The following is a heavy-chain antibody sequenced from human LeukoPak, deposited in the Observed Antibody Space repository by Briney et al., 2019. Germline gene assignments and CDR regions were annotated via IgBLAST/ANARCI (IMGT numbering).Heavy chain of an antibody. CDR1: GFTFSSYS. Sequence: GGSLRLSRAASGFTFSSYSMNWVRQAPGKGLEWVSSITRSSTSTYYTDSVRGRFTISRDNAKNSLYLQMNSLRAEDTAVYYCARDNWNDAPGGFDPWGQGTLVTVSS. J-gene: IGHJ5*02. D-gene: IGHD1-20*01. CDR3: ARDNWNDAPGGFDP. CDR2: ITRSSTST. V-gene: IGHV3-21*01.